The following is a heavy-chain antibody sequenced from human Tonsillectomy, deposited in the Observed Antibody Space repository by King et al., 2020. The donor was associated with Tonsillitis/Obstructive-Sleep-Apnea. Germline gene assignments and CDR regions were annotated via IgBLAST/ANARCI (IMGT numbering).Heavy chain of an antibody. V-gene: IGHV4-34*01. CDR1: GGSFSGYY. CDR3: AREAGSGYSDPDY. D-gene: IGHD3-22*01. CDR2: IKHSGST. Sequence: VQLQQWGAGLLKPSETLSLTCAVYGGSFSGYYWSWIRQPPGKGLEWIGEIKHSGSTNYNPSLKSRVTISADTSKNQFSLMLSSVTAADTAVYYCAREAGSGYSDPDYWGQGTLVTVSS. J-gene: IGHJ4*02.